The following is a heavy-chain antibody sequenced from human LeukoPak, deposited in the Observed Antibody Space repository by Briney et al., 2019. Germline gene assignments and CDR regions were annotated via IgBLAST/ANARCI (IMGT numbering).Heavy chain of an antibody. J-gene: IGHJ4*02. CDR3: ARGGSSGWYYFDY. Sequence: PGGSLRLSCAASGFTFSSYSMNWVRQAPGKGLEWVSSISSSSSYIYYADSVKGRFTISRDNAKNSLYLQMNSLRAEDTAVYYCARGGSSGWYYFDYWGQGTLVTVSS. CDR2: ISSSSSYI. D-gene: IGHD6-19*01. V-gene: IGHV3-21*01. CDR1: GFTFSSYS.